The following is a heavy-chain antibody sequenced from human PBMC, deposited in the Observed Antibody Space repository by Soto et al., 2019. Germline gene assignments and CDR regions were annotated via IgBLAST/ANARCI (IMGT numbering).Heavy chain of an antibody. D-gene: IGHD6-19*01. CDR1: GFTLSSYW. J-gene: IGHJ4*02. CDR2: TRQDGGQS. CDR3: VRDGSTGWHFDS. V-gene: IGHV3-7*01. Sequence: EVQLVESGGGLVQPGGSLRLSCEASGFTLSSYWMSWIRQAPGKGLEWVANTRQDGGQSYLVDSVQGRFTISRDNAKNSVYLQMNSLSAEDTAVYSCVRDGSTGWHFDSWGQGTLVTVSS.